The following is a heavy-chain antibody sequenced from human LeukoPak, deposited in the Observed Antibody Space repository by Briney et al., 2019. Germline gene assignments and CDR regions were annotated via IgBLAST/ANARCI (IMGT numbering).Heavy chain of an antibody. J-gene: IGHJ4*02. D-gene: IGHD6-19*01. V-gene: IGHV3-23*01. CDR2: ISGSGGST. CDR1: GFTFSSYA. Sequence: GRSLRLSCAASGFTFSSYAMSWVRQAPGKGLEWVSAISGSGGSTYYADSVKGRFTISRDNSKNTLYLQMNSLRAEDTAVYYCAKVPTSLAVAVDYFDYWGQGTLVTVSS. CDR3: AKVPTSLAVAVDYFDY.